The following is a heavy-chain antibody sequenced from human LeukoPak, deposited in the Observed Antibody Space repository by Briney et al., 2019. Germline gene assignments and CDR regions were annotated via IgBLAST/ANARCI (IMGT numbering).Heavy chain of an antibody. CDR2: IIPIFGTA. Sequence: SVTVSCKASGGNFSSYAISWVRPAPGQVLEWLGAIIPIFGTANYAQKFQGRVTITADESTSTAYMELSSLRSEDTAVYYCARELSAEYFQHWGQGTLVTVSS. CDR3: ARELSAEYFQH. J-gene: IGHJ1*01. CDR1: GGNFSSYA. V-gene: IGHV1-69*13.